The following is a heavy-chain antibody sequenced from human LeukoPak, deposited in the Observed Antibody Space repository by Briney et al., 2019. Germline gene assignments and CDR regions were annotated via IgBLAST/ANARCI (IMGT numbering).Heavy chain of an antibody. Sequence: PGGSLRLSCAASGFTLSNHWMTWARQVPGRGPEWVANVNRDGSETYYLDSVKGRFTISKDKAKNSLYLQMNSLRAEDTALYHCARNNGMDVWGQGTTVIVSS. CDR2: VNRDGSET. CDR1: GFTLSNHW. CDR3: ARNNGMDV. J-gene: IGHJ6*02. V-gene: IGHV3-7*03.